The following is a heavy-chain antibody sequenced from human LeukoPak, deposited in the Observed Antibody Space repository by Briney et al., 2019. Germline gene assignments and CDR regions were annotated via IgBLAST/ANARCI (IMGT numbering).Heavy chain of an antibody. CDR1: GGSISSYY. J-gene: IGHJ4*02. V-gene: IGHV4-59*01. Sequence: SETLSLTCTVSGGSISSYYWSWIRQPPGKGLEWLGYIYYSGSTNYNPSRKSRVTISVDTSKNQFSLKLSSVTAADTAVYYCARDSRHYDSSGSFDYWGQGTLVTVSS. D-gene: IGHD3-22*01. CDR3: ARDSRHYDSSGSFDY. CDR2: IYYSGST.